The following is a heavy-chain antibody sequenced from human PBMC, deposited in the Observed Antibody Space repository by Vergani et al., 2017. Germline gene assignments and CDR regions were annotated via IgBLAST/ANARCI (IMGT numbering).Heavy chain of an antibody. Sequence: EVQLVESGGGLVQPGGSLRLSCAASGFTFSSYDMHWVRQATGKGLEWVSAIGTAGDTYYPGSVKGRFTISRENAKNSLYLQMNSLRAGDTAVYYCARAVCSSTSCYRGSIRAPPDVWGQGTTVTVSS. J-gene: IGHJ6*02. V-gene: IGHV3-13*01. CDR3: ARAVCSSTSCYRGSIRAPPDV. D-gene: IGHD2-2*02. CDR2: IGTAGDT. CDR1: GFTFSSYD.